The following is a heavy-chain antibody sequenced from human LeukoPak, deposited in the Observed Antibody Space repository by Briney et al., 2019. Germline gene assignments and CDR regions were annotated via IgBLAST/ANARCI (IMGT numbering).Heavy chain of an antibody. J-gene: IGHJ4*02. CDR3: AKSYSSGWDFDY. CDR1: GDSVSSNSAA. CDR2: TYYMSKWYN. Sequence: SHTLSLTCAISGDSVSSNSAAWNWISQSPSRGLEWLGRTYYMSKWYNDYAVSVKSRITIKPDTSKNQFSLQLKSVTPEDTAVYYCAKSYSSGWDFDYWGGGTLVTVSS. D-gene: IGHD6-19*01. V-gene: IGHV6-1*01.